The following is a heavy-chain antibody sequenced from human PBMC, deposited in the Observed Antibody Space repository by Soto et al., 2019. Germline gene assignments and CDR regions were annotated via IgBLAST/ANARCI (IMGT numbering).Heavy chain of an antibody. Sequence: EVQLVESGGDLVQPGGSLRLSCAASGFTFSSYWMHWVRQAPGKGLVWVSRINTAGTTTAYADSVKGRFTISRDNAKNTRYLQMNSLRAEDTAVYYCARVPTGSYGVWNSWGQGPLVTVSS. CDR2: INTAGTTT. CDR3: ARVPTGSYGVWNS. J-gene: IGHJ4*02. V-gene: IGHV3-74*01. CDR1: GFTFSSYW. D-gene: IGHD1-26*01.